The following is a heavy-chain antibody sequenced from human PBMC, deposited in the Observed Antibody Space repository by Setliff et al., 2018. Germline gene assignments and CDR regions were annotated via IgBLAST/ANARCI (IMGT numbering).Heavy chain of an antibody. CDR1: GHTFTNYG. Sequence: ASVKVSCKASGHTFTNYGFTWVRQAPGQGLEWMGMIITNTGKTSYPKKFQGRVTMTTDTYTGTGYMELRSLTSDDTAVYFCARFGGSCSSSSCYASDLWGQGTMVTVSS. J-gene: IGHJ3*01. D-gene: IGHD2-2*01. CDR3: ARFGGSCSSSSCYASDL. CDR2: IITNTGKT. V-gene: IGHV1-18*01.